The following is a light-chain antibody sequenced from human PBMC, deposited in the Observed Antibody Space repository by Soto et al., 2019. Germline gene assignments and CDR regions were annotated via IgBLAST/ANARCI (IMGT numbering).Light chain of an antibody. CDR1: SSDVGGYKY. CDR2: EVN. Sequence: ALTQPPSASGSPGQSVTISCTGTSSDVGGYKYVSWYQQHPGKAPKLMIFEVNKRPSGVPDRFSGSKSGNTASLTVSVLQAEDEADYYCSSYAGINNLGVFGTGTKLTVL. CDR3: SSYAGINNLGV. J-gene: IGLJ1*01. V-gene: IGLV2-8*01.